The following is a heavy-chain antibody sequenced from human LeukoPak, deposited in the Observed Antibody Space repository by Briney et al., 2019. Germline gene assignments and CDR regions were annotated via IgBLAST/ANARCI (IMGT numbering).Heavy chain of an antibody. CDR1: GFTFSSYA. J-gene: IGHJ6*04. D-gene: IGHD3-22*01. CDR2: ISGSGGST. V-gene: IGHV3-23*01. Sequence: GGSLRLSCAASGFTFSSYAMSWVRQAPGKGLEWVSAISGSGGSTYYADSVKGRSTISRDNSKNTLYLQMNSLRAEDTAVYYCAKANYYDSSSLDVWGKGTTVTVSS. CDR3: AKANYYDSSSLDV.